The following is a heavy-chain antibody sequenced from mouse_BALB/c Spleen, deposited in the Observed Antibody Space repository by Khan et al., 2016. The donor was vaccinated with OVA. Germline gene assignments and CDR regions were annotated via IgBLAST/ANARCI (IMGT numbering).Heavy chain of an antibody. CDR1: GYTFINYW. D-gene: IGHD1-1*01. CDR2: INPSTGYT. V-gene: IGHV1-7*01. J-gene: IGHJ2*01. Sequence: VQLQQSGAELAKPGASVKMSCKASGYTFINYWILWVKQRPGQGLEWIGYINPSTGYTEYNQNFKDKATLTADKSSSPAYMQLSSLNSEDYAVYNCARRGLRWDFDYWGQGTTLTVSS. CDR3: ARRGLRWDFDY.